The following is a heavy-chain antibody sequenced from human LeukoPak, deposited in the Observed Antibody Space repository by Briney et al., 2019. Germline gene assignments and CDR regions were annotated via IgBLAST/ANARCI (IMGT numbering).Heavy chain of an antibody. Sequence: RGSPRLSCAASGFTLSDYAMTWVRQAPGKGLEWVSSISGSGGSTYYTGSVKGRFTMSRDNSQNTLHLQMNSLRAEDTAVYYCARGLTYYYDSDGYYWAFWGQGTLVTV. CDR1: GFTLSDYA. CDR3: ARGLTYYYDSDGYYWAF. CDR2: ISGSGGST. D-gene: IGHD3-22*01. J-gene: IGHJ4*02. V-gene: IGHV3-23*01.